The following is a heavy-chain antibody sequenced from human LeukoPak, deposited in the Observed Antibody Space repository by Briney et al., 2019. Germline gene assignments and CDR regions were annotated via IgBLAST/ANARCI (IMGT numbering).Heavy chain of an antibody. D-gene: IGHD1-26*01. Sequence: SETLSLTCTVSGGSISSSSYYWSWIRQPPGKGLEWIGEINHSGSTNYNPSLKSRVTISVDTSKNQFSLKLSSVTAADTAVYYCARAVSGSYSDYFDYWGQGTLVTVSS. V-gene: IGHV4-39*07. CDR1: GGSISSSSYY. CDR3: ARAVSGSYSDYFDY. CDR2: INHSGST. J-gene: IGHJ4*02.